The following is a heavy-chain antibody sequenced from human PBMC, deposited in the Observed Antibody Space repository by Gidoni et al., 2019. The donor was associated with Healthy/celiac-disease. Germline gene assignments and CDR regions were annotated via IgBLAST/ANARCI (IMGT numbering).Heavy chain of an antibody. J-gene: IGHJ4*02. D-gene: IGHD3-3*01. V-gene: IGHV5-51*01. CDR2: IYPGDSDT. Sequence: EVQLVQSGAEVKKPGASLKISCTGSAYSFTSYWIGWVRQMPGKGLEWMGIIYPGDSDTRYSPSFQGQVTISADKSISTAYLQWSSLKASDTAMYYCARQRYYDFWSGYYAYGAFDYWGQGTLVTVSS. CDR1: AYSFTSYW. CDR3: ARQRYYDFWSGYYAYGAFDY.